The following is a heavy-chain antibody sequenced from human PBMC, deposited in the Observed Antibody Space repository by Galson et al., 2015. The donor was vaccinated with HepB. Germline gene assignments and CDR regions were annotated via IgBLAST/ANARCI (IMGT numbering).Heavy chain of an antibody. V-gene: IGHV1-69*13. Sequence: SVKVSCKASGGTFSSYAISWVRQAPGQGLEWMGGIIPICGTANYAQKFQGRVTITADESTSTAYMELSSLRSEDTAVYYCARDVASRGYGTYYYYYYGMDVWGQGTTVTVSS. J-gene: IGHJ6*02. CDR2: IIPICGTA. D-gene: IGHD5-18*01. CDR3: ARDVASRGYGTYYYYYYGMDV. CDR1: GGTFSSYA.